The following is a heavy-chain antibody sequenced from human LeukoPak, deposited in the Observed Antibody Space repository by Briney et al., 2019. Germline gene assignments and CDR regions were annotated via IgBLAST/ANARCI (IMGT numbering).Heavy chain of an antibody. D-gene: IGHD3-22*01. CDR3: AKDPVGYYYDSSGYPTHFDY. Sequence: GGSLRLSCAASGFTFSSYAMHWVRQAPGKGLEWVALISYDGSNKYYADSVKGRFTISRDNSKNTLYLQMNSLRAEDMAVYYCAKDPVGYYYDSSGYPTHFDYWGQGTLVTVSS. CDR1: GFTFSSYA. CDR2: ISYDGSNK. V-gene: IGHV3-30*04. J-gene: IGHJ4*02.